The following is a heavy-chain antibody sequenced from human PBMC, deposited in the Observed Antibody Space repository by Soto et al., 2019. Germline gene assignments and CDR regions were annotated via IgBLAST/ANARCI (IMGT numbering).Heavy chain of an antibody. Sequence: EVQLLESGGGLVQPGGSLRLSCAASGFTFSSYAMSWVRQAPGKGLEWVSAISGSGGSTYYADSVKGRFTISRDNPKNTLYLQMNSLRAEDTAVYYCEKVRNPYYYYYYGMDVWGQGTTVTVSS. CDR1: GFTFSSYA. CDR2: ISGSGGST. CDR3: EKVRNPYYYYYYGMDV. J-gene: IGHJ6*02. D-gene: IGHD1-1*01. V-gene: IGHV3-23*01.